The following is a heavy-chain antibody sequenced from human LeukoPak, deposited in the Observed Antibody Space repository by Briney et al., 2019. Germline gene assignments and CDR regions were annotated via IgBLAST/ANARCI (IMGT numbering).Heavy chain of an antibody. Sequence: GGSLRLSCAASGFTFSSYGMHWVRQAPGKWLEWVAVIWYDGSNKYYADSVKGRFTISRDNSKNTLYLQMNSLRAEDTAVYYCAKDGDYSNYVSWFDPWGQGTLVTVSS. CDR1: GFTFSSYG. V-gene: IGHV3-33*06. J-gene: IGHJ5*02. CDR2: IWYDGSNK. D-gene: IGHD4-11*01. CDR3: AKDGDYSNYVSWFDP.